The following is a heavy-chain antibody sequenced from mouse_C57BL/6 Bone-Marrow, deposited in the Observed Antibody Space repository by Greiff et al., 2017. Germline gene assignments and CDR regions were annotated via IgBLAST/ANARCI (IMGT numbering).Heavy chain of an antibody. J-gene: IGHJ2*01. D-gene: IGHD1-1*01. CDR3: ARRDYYGSSPDY. Sequence: QVQLQQSGAELARPGASVKMSCKASGYTFTSYTMHWVKQRPGQGLEWIGYINPSSGYTKYNQKFKDKVTLTADKTTSTTYMQLSILTSEDSSVYYSARRDYYGSSPDYWGQGTTLTVSS. V-gene: IGHV1-4*01. CDR1: GYTFTSYT. CDR2: INPSSGYT.